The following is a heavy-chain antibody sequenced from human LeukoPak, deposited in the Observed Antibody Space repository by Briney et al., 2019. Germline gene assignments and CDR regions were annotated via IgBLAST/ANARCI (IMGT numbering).Heavy chain of an antibody. CDR2: INHSGST. J-gene: IGHJ4*02. V-gene: IGHV4-34*01. CDR1: GGSFSGYY. CDR3: ARGSLVGATDY. Sequence: SETLSLTCAVYGGSFSGYYWSWIRQPPGKGLEWVGEINHSGSTNYNPSLKSRVTVSVDTSKNQFSLKLSSVTAADTAVYYCARGSLVGATDYWGQGTLVSVSS. D-gene: IGHD1-26*01.